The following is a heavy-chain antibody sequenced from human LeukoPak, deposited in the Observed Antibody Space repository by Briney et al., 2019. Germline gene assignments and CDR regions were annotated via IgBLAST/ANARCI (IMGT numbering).Heavy chain of an antibody. D-gene: IGHD3-10*01. CDR1: GGSLSSHY. CDR3: ARYGSGWLRGYYYYSMDV. CDR2: IYYRGST. Sequence: SETLSLTCTVSGGSLSSHYWSWVRQPPGKGLEWIGDIYYRGSTNYNHSLNSRFSISVDTSKTQFSLKLSSVTAADPAVYYCARYGSGWLRGYYYYSMDVWGKGTTVTVSS. J-gene: IGHJ6*04. V-gene: IGHV4-59*11.